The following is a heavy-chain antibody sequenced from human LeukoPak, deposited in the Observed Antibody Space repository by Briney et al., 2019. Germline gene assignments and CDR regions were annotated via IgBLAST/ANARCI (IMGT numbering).Heavy chain of an antibody. CDR3: AREALTIFGVVIITGTFDY. V-gene: IGHV1-18*01. Sequence: ASEKISCKASGYTFTSYGISWVRQAPGQELEWMGWISAYNGNTNYAQKLQGRVTMTADTSTSTAYMELRSLRSADTAVYYCAREALTIFGVVIITGTFDYWGQGTLVTVSS. CDR2: ISAYNGNT. D-gene: IGHD3-3*01. CDR1: GYTFTSYG. J-gene: IGHJ4*02.